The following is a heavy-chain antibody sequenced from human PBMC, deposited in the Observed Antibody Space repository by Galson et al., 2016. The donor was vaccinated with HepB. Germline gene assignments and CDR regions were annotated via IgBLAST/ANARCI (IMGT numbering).Heavy chain of an antibody. CDR1: GYSFSNYW. D-gene: IGHD1-26*01. CDR3: ARHPHIGAGFFDF. J-gene: IGHJ4*02. Sequence: QSGAEVKKPGESLKISCKASGYSFSNYWIGWMRQMPGKGLECMGILYPGDPEARYNPSFRGQVIISVDKSTSTAYLQWNSLTASDTAIYYCARHPHIGAGFFDFWGQGTLVTVSS. CDR2: LYPGDPEA. V-gene: IGHV5-51*01.